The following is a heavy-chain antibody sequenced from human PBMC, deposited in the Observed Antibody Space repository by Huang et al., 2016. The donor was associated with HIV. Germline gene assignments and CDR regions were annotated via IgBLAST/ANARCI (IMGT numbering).Heavy chain of an antibody. Sequence: QVQLVESGGGVVQPGRSLRLSCVASGFSFSNYAVHWVGQAPGKGLEWVAVISYDGTRKYYADSVKGRFTVSRDNSKNTAYVQMNNPIGGDTAVYYCARAPEFGNYEFDQWGLGTLVTVSS. CDR2: ISYDGTRK. J-gene: IGHJ4*02. CDR3: ARAPEFGNYEFDQ. CDR1: GFSFSNYA. V-gene: IGHV3-30-3*01. D-gene: IGHD4-4*01.